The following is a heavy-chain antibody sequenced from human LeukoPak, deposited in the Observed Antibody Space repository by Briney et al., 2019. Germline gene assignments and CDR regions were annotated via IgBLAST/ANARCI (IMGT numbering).Heavy chain of an antibody. V-gene: IGHV4-34*01. CDR2: INHSGST. J-gene: IGHJ4*02. Sequence: SETLSLTCAVYGGSFSGYYWSWIRQPPGKGLEWIGEINHSGSTNYNPSLKSRVTISVDTSKNQFSLKLSSVTAADTAVYYCARLGILTGYPDYWGQGTLVTVSS. CDR3: ARLGILTGYPDY. D-gene: IGHD3-9*01. CDR1: GGSFSGYY.